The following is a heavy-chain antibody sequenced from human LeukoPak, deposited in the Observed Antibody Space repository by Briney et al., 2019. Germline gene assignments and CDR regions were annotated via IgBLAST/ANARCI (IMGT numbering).Heavy chain of an antibody. J-gene: IGHJ4*02. Sequence: SETLSLTCTASGGSISSSSYYWGWIRQSPGKGLEWIGSIYYSGSTYYNPSLKSRVTISVDTSKNQFSLKLSSVTAADTAVYYCVSFYYGDYEDYWGQGTLVIVSS. CDR2: IYYSGST. D-gene: IGHD4-17*01. CDR1: GGSISSSSYY. CDR3: VSFYYGDYEDY. V-gene: IGHV4-39*01.